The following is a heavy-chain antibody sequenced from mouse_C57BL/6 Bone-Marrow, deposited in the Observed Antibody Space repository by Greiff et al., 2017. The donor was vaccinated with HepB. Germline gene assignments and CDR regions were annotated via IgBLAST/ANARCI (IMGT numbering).Heavy chain of an antibody. Sequence: EVQVVESGGDLVKPGGSLKLSCAASGFTFSSYGMSWVRQTPDKRLEWVATISSGGSYTYYPDSVKGRFTISRDNAKNTLYLQMSSLKSEDTAMYYCARRGIGAYWGQGTLVTVSA. CDR3: ARRGIGAY. J-gene: IGHJ3*01. D-gene: IGHD3-1*01. CDR2: ISSGGSYT. V-gene: IGHV5-6*01. CDR1: GFTFSSYG.